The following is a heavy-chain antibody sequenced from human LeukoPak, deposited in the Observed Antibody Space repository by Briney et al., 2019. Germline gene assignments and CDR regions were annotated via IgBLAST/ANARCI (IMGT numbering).Heavy chain of an antibody. D-gene: IGHD4-17*01. V-gene: IGHV4-39*01. J-gene: IGHJ4*02. CDR2: IYYSGST. CDR3: ARHNPRFKYGDYGDFDY. CDR1: GGSISSSSYY. Sequence: PSETLSLTCTVSGGSISSSSYYWGWIRQPPGKGLEWIGSIYYSGSTYYNPSLKSRVTISVDTSKNQFSLKLSSVTAADTAVYYCARHNPRFKYGDYGDFDYWGQGTLVTVSS.